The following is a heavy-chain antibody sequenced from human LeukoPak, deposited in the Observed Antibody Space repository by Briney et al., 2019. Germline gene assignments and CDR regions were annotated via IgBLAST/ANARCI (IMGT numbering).Heavy chain of an antibody. V-gene: IGHV3-13*05. CDR2: IGTAGDP. CDR1: GFTFSIYD. Sequence: PGRSRRLSRAAYGFTFSIYDMHWVRQATGKGLEWVSAIGTAGDPYYPGSVKGRFTITRDNAKSSLYLQMNSLRAGDTAVYYCARAGCSGGSCYGYFDYWGQGTLVTVSS. D-gene: IGHD2-15*01. J-gene: IGHJ4*02. CDR3: ARAGCSGGSCYGYFDY.